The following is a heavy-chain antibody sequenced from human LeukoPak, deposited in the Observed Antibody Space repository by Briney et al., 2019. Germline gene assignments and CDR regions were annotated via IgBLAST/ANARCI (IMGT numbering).Heavy chain of an antibody. D-gene: IGHD5-24*01. V-gene: IGHV3-11*04. Sequence: GGSLRLSWAASGFIFSDYYMSWIRQAPGKGLEWVSYISSSGSTIYYADSVKGRFTISRDNAKNSLYLQMNSLRAEDTAVYYCARDGVPRWPNTYDYWGQGTLVTVSS. CDR3: ARDGVPRWPNTYDY. CDR1: GFIFSDYY. J-gene: IGHJ4*02. CDR2: ISSSGSTI.